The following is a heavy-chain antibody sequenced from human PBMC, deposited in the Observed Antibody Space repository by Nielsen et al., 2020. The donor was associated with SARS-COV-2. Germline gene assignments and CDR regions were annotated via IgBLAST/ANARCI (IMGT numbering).Heavy chain of an antibody. CDR3: ARGPYCSGGSCKGRVDY. CDR2: INAGNGNT. D-gene: IGHD2-15*01. V-gene: IGHV1-3*01. J-gene: IGHJ4*02. CDR1: GYTFTSYA. Sequence: ASVKVSCKASGYTFTSYAMHWVRQAPGQRLEWMGWINAGNGNTKYSQKFQGRVTITRDTSASTAYMELSSLRSEDTAVYYCARGPYCSGGSCKGRVDYWGQGTLVTVSS.